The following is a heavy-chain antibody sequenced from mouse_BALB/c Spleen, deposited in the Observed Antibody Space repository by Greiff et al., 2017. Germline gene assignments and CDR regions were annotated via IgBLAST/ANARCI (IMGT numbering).Heavy chain of an antibody. V-gene: IGHV5-6*01. CDR1: GFTFSSYG. CDR3: ARRGYDGYNYYAMDY. J-gene: IGHJ4*01. Sequence: DVHLVESGGDLVKPGGSLKLSCAASGFTFSSYGMSWVRQTPDKRLEWVATISSGGSYTYYPDSVKGRFTISRDNAKNTLYLQMSSLKSEDTAMYYCARRGYDGYNYYAMDYWGQGTSVTVSS. CDR2: ISSGGSYT. D-gene: IGHD2-3*01.